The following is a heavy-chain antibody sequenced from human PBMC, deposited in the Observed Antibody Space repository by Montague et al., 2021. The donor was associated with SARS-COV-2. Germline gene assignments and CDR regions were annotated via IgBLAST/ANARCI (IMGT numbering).Heavy chain of an antibody. D-gene: IGHD1-26*01. CDR1: GFTFSTYY. Sequence: SLRLSCAASGFTFSTYYMQWVRQAPGKGLEWVAIMSYDGSSRYHXDSXKGRFTISRDNAKNSLYLQMNSLRAEDTAVYYCARDRRTVGATMDYYYFYGMDVWGQGTTVTVSS. J-gene: IGHJ6*02. V-gene: IGHV3-30*04. CDR2: MSYDGSSR. CDR3: ARDRRTVGATMDYYYFYGMDV.